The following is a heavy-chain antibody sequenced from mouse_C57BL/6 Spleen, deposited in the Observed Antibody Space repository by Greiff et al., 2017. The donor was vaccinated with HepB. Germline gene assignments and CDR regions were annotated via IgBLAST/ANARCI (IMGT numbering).Heavy chain of an antibody. D-gene: IGHD1-2*01. CDR1: GYTFTDYE. V-gene: IGHV1-15*01. Sequence: QVQLQQSGAELVRPGASVTLSCKASGYTFTDYEMHWVKQTPVHGLEWIGAIDPETGGTAYNQKFKGKAILTADKSSSTAYMELRSLTSEDSAVYYCTRGDGGAYWGQGTLVTVSA. J-gene: IGHJ3*01. CDR3: TRGDGGAY. CDR2: IDPETGGT.